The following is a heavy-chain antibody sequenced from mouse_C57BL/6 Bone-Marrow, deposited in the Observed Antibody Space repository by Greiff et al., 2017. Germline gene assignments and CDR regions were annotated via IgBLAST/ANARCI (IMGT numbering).Heavy chain of an antibody. J-gene: IGHJ2*01. CDR3: ARSTVVATNFDY. D-gene: IGHD1-1*01. V-gene: IGHV1-81*01. CDR2: IYPRSGNT. CDR1: GYTFTSYG. Sequence: QVQLQQSGAELARPGASVKLSCKASGYTFTSYGISWVKQRTGQGLEWIGEIYPRSGNTYYNEKIKGKATLTADKSSSTAYMELRSLTSEDSAVYFCARSTVVATNFDYWGQGTTLTVSS.